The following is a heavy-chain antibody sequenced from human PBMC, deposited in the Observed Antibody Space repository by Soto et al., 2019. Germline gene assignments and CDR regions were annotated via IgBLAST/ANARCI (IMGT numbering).Heavy chain of an antibody. CDR1: GYTFTRYG. D-gene: IGHD2-2*02. V-gene: IGHV1-18*04. CDR2: ISAYNGNT. CDR3: ARDQVRYSSSTICSTPFDY. J-gene: IGHJ4*02. Sequence: QVQLVQSGAEVKKPGASVKVSCKASGYTFTRYGLSWVRQAPGQGLEWMGWISAYNGNTNYAQKLQGRVTMTTDTSTSTAYMEVRSLRSDDTAVYYCARDQVRYSSSTICSTPFDYWGPGTLVTVSS.